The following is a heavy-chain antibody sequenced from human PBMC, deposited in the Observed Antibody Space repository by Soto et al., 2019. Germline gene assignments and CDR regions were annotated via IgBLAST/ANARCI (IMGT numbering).Heavy chain of an antibody. CDR1: GGSISSYY. V-gene: IGHV4-59*01. Sequence: SETLSLTCTVSGGSISSYYWSWIRQPPGKGLEWIGYIYYSGSTNYNPSLKSRVTISVDTSKNQFSLKLSSVTAADTAVYYCAREAVVAASYYYYYYMDVWGKGTTVTVSS. CDR3: AREAVVAASYYYYYYMDV. CDR2: IYYSGST. J-gene: IGHJ6*03. D-gene: IGHD2-15*01.